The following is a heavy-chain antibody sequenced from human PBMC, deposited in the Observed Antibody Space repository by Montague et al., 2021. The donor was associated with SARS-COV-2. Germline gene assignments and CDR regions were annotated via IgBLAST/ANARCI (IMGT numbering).Heavy chain of an antibody. Sequence: SETLSLTCTVSGGSISSYYWSWIRQPPGKGLEWIGFMYNSGRTDYNPSLKSRVTISVDTSKNEFSLKLTSVTAADTAVFYCARILSDSRGWYHHDYWGQGILVTVSS. CDR1: GGSISSYY. CDR2: MYNSGRT. D-gene: IGHD6-19*01. J-gene: IGHJ4*02. CDR3: ARILSDSRGWYHHDY. V-gene: IGHV4-4*08.